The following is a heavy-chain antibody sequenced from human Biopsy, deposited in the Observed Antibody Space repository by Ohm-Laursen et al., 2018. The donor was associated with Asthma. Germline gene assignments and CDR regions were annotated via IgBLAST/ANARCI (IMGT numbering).Heavy chain of an antibody. J-gene: IGHJ4*01. Sequence: SLRLSCAASGFSFDDCAMHWVRQAPGKGLEWVSSISWNSGNIDYAVSEKGRFTISRDNAKNSLYLQMQSLRPEDTAFYYCAKSADYYDSTDYLDFWGRGTLVTASS. CDR3: AKSADYYDSTDYLDF. V-gene: IGHV3-9*01. CDR2: ISWNSGNI. D-gene: IGHD3-22*01. CDR1: GFSFDDCA.